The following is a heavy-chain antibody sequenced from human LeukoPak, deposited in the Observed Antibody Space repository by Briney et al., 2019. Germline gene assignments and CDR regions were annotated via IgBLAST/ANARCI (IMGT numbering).Heavy chain of an antibody. CDR1: GFTFSNYG. CDR2: ISEDGIKK. CDR3: AKDSRGGPDYLAAAGYYYGMDV. V-gene: IGHV3-30*18. J-gene: IGHJ6*02. D-gene: IGHD6-13*01. Sequence: GRSLRLSYAASGFTFSNYGMHCVRQAPGKGLEWVAGISEDGIKKYYADSVKGRFTISRDNSKNTLYLQMNSLRAEDTAVYYCAKDSRGGPDYLAAAGYYYGMDVWGQGTTVTVSS.